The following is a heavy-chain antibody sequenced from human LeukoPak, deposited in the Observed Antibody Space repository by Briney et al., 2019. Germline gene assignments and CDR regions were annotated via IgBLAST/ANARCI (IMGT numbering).Heavy chain of an antibody. Sequence: PGGSLRLSCAASGFTFSSYWMHWVRQAPGKGLVWVSRINSDGSNTNYADSVKGRFTISRDNAKNTLYLEMNSLRGEDTALYYCAGDPSRYCSGGSCYSDDYMDVRGKGTTVTVSS. D-gene: IGHD2-15*01. CDR1: GFTFSSYW. V-gene: IGHV3-74*01. CDR2: INSDGSNT. J-gene: IGHJ6*03. CDR3: AGDPSRYCSGGSCYSDDYMDV.